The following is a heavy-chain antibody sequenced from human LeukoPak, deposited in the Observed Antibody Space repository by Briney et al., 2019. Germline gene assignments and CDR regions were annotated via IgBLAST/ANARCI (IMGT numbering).Heavy chain of an antibody. D-gene: IGHD6-13*01. CDR3: ARESAAAPYYYYYYYMDV. J-gene: IGHJ6*03. CDR2: ISAYNGNT. CDR1: GYTFTSYG. V-gene: IGHV1-18*01. Sequence: ASVKVSCKASGYTFTSYGFTWVRQAPGQGLEWMGWISAYNGNTNYAQKLQGRVTMTTDTSTSTAYMELRSLRSDDTAVYYCARESAAAPYYYYYYYMDVWGKGTTVTVSS.